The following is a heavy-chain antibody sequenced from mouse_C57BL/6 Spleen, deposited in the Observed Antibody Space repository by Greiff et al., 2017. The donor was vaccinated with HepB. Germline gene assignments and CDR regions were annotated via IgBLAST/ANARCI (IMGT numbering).Heavy chain of an antibody. J-gene: IGHJ2*01. D-gene: IGHD1-1*01. V-gene: IGHV1-63*01. CDR2: IYPGGGYT. Sequence: QVQLKQSGAELVRPGTSVKMSCKASGYNFTNYWIGWAKQRPGHGLEWIGDIYPGGGYTNYNEKFKGKATLTADKSSSTAYMQFSSLTSEDSAIYYGARREATVDFDYWGQGTTLTVSS. CDR3: ARREATVDFDY. CDR1: GYNFTNYW.